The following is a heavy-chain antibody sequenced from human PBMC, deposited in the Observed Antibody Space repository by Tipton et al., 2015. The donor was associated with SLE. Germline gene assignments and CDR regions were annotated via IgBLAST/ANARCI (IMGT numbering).Heavy chain of an antibody. Sequence: QVQLVQSGAEVKNPGTSVKVSCKASGFTFTNYYFYWVRRAPGQGLEWMGIINPNGGSTYSAENFQGRLIMTRDMSTSTVYMELRSMRFEDTAIYYCTRDRDDLLAFDPWGQGTLGTVSS. D-gene: IGHD3-3*01. CDR2: INPNGGST. J-gene: IGHJ5*02. V-gene: IGHV1-46*01. CDR1: GFTFTNYY. CDR3: TRDRDDLLAFDP.